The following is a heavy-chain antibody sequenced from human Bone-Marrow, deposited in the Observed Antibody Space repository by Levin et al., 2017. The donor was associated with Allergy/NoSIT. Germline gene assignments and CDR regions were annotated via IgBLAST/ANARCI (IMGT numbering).Heavy chain of an antibody. CDR1: GGTFSGYF. CDR3: AREFDEAVQQSL. D-gene: IGHD6-13*01. CDR2: ISRAGLT. Sequence: PSETLSLTCAVYGGTFSGYFCSWVRQSPGKGLEWIGQISRAGLTTYNPSLKSRVTISRDTSNNQFSLKLTSVTGADTAVYYCAREFDEAVQQSLWGQGSLVTVSS. J-gene: IGHJ4*02. V-gene: IGHV4-34*01.